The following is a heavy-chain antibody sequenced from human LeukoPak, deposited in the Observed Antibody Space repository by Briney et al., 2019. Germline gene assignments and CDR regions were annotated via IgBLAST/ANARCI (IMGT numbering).Heavy chain of an antibody. V-gene: IGHV4-38-2*01. D-gene: IGHD3-22*01. CDR2: INHSGET. CDR1: GYSISSGYY. Sequence: SETLSLTCAVSGYSISSGYYWSWIRQPPGKGLEWIATINHSGETYCNPSLKSRVTISVDTSKNQFSLKLSSVTAAGTAIYYCARYTANKSGYSFDYWGQGTLVTVSS. CDR3: ARYTANKSGYSFDY. J-gene: IGHJ4*02.